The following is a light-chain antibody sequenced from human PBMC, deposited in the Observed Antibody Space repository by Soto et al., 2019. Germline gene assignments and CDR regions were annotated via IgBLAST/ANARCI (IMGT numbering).Light chain of an antibody. Sequence: DIQMTQSPSSLSASVGDRVTITCRASQSISSYLNWFQQKPGKAPKLLIYAAFSLQSGVPSRFSGSGSGTEFTLTITSLQPEDFATYYCQQSYSTPITFGQGTRLE. CDR3: QQSYSTPIT. V-gene: IGKV1-39*01. J-gene: IGKJ5*01. CDR2: AAF. CDR1: QSISSY.